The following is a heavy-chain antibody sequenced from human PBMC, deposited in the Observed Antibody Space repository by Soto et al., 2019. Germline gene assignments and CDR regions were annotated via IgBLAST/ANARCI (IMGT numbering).Heavy chain of an antibody. V-gene: IGHV3-7*01. J-gene: IGHJ6*02. CDR1: GFTFSNYW. CDR2: IKPDGSEK. CDR3: ARHHPNYDLWSTHTMDV. D-gene: IGHD3-3*01. Sequence: GSLRLSCAASGFTFSNYWMSWVRQAPGKGLEWVANIKPDGSEKSYVDSVKGRFTISRDNAKNALYLQMNSLRAEDTAVYFCARHHPNYDLWSTHTMDVWGQGTKVTVYS.